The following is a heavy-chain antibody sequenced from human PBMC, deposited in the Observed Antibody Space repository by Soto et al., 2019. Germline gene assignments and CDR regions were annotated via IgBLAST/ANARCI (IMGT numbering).Heavy chain of an antibody. CDR3: ARAYYDSSGYGGYYYYGIDV. J-gene: IGHJ6*02. Sequence: QVQLVQSGAEVKKPGASVKVSCKASGYTFTSDDINWVRQATGQGLEWMGWMNPNSGNTGYAQKFQGRVTMTRNTFISTAYMELSSLRSEDTAVYYCARAYYDSSGYGGYYYYGIDVWGQGTTVTVSS. CDR2: MNPNSGNT. D-gene: IGHD3-22*01. CDR1: GYTFTSDD. V-gene: IGHV1-8*01.